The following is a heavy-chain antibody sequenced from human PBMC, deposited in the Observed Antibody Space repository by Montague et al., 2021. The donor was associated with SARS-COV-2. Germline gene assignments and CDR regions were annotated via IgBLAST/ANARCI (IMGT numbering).Heavy chain of an antibody. CDR1: GGSFSGYY. D-gene: IGHD3-9*01. Sequence: SETLSLTCAVYGGSFSGYYWTWIRQSPGQGLEWIGEINDGGFINXNPSLKSRVIISVDRSKIQFSLKLNSVTAADTAIYYCARLPYDNSYGMDVWGQGTTVTVSS. CDR2: INDGGFI. V-gene: IGHV4-34*01. CDR3: ARLPYDNSYGMDV. J-gene: IGHJ6*02.